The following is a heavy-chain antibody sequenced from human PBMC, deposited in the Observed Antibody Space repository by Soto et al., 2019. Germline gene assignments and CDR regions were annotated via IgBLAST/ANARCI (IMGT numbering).Heavy chain of an antibody. V-gene: IGHV1-8*01. CDR3: ARPYCDSTSCYTDWFDP. D-gene: IGHD2-2*02. CDR1: GYSFSTYD. J-gene: IGHJ5*02. CDR2: VNPKSGNT. Sequence: QVQLVQSGAEVKKPGASVKVSCKAPGYSFSTYDINWVRQAAGQGLEWMGWVNPKSGNTDYAQRFRGRVTMTSNTSISTAYMELSALTPEDTAVYYCARPYCDSTSCYTDWFDPWGQGTLVTVSS.